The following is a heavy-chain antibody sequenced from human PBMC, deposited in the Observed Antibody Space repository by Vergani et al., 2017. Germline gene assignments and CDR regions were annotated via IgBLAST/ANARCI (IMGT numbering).Heavy chain of an antibody. CDR1: GGSISSYY. CDR2: IYYSGST. CDR3: ARTSGGIYYYYGMDV. D-gene: IGHD2-8*02. J-gene: IGHJ6*02. V-gene: IGHV4-59*01. Sequence: QVQLQESGPGLVKPSETLSLTCTVSGGSISSYYWSWIRQPPGKGLEWIGYIYYSGSTHYNPSLKSRVTISVDTSKNQFSLKLSSVTAADTAVYYCARTSGGIYYYYGMDVWGQGTTVTVSS.